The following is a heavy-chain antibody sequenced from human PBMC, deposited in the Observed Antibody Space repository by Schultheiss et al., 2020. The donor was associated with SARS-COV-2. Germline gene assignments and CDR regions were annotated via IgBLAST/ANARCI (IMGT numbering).Heavy chain of an antibody. CDR1: GYSFTSYW. V-gene: IGHV5-10-1*01. Sequence: GESLKISCKGSGYSFTSYWISWVRQMPGKGLEWMGRIDPSDSYTNYSPSFQGHVTISADKSISTAYLQWSSLKASDTAMYYCARHVLKYYYDSSGYYLDYWGQGTLVTVSS. CDR2: IDPSDSYT. CDR3: ARHVLKYYYDSSGYYLDY. J-gene: IGHJ4*02. D-gene: IGHD3-22*01.